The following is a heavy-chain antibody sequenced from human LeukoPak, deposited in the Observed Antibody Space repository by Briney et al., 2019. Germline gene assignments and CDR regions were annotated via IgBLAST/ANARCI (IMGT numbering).Heavy chain of an antibody. V-gene: IGHV3-66*01. Sequence: QPGRSLRLSCAASGFTFSSYGMHWVRQAPGKGLEWVAVIYSGGSTYYADSVKGRFTISRDNSKNTLYLQMNSLRAEDTAVYYCAREASRVGMDVWGQGTTVTVSS. CDR2: IYSGGST. CDR3: AREASRVGMDV. J-gene: IGHJ6*02. CDR1: GFTFSSYG.